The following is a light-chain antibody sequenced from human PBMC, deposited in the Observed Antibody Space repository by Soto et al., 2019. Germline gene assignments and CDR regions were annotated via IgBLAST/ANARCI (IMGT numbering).Light chain of an antibody. V-gene: IGKV3-11*01. CDR1: QSVSSY. CDR2: DAS. CDR3: QQRSNWPPWT. J-gene: IGKJ1*01. Sequence: EIVLTQSPATLSLSPGERATLSCRASQSVSSYLAWYQQKPGQAPRLLIYDASNRATGIPARFSGSGSGTDFPLSISSLEPEDCAVYYCQQRSNWPPWTFGQGTKVEI.